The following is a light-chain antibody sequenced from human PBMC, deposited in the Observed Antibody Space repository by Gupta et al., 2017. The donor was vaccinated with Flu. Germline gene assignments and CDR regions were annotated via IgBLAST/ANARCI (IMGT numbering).Light chain of an antibody. Sequence: SSSNVGHDNVYWYQQLPGRAPKLLIYNNDQWPSGVPDRFSGSKSGTSASLAISGLRSEDEADYYCVAWDDSVIGYVFGTGTKVTVL. CDR3: VAWDDSVIGYV. CDR2: NND. CDR1: SSNVGHDN. J-gene: IGLJ1*01. V-gene: IGLV1-47*01.